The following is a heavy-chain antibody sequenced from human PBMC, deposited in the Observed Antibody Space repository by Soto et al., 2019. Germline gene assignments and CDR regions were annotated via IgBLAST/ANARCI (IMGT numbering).Heavy chain of an antibody. D-gene: IGHD1-26*01. CDR3: ARRGGVGATTYDY. CDR2: IYYSGST. J-gene: IGHJ4*02. Sequence: SETLSLTCTVSGGSIRSSSYYWGWICQPPGRGLEWIGSIYYSGSTYYNPSLKSRVTISVDTSKNQFSLKLSSVTAADTAVYYCARRGGVGATTYDYWGQGTLVTVS. V-gene: IGHV4-39*01. CDR1: GGSIRSSSYY.